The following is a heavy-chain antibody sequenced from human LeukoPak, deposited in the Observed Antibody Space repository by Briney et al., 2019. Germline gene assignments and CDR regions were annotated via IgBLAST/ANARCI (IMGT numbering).Heavy chain of an antibody. Sequence: SETLSLTCTVSGGSISSYYWSWIRRPPGKGLGWIGYIYYSGSTNYNPSLKSRVTISVDTSKNQFSLKLSSVTAADTAVYYCARRGLSSSYYYYYYMDVWGKGTTVTVSS. CDR2: IYYSGST. J-gene: IGHJ6*03. D-gene: IGHD6-6*01. CDR1: GGSISSYY. CDR3: ARRGLSSSYYYYYYMDV. V-gene: IGHV4-59*01.